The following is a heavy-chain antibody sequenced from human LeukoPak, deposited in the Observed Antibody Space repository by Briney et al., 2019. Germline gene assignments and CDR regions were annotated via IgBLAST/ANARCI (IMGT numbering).Heavy chain of an antibody. CDR2: ISSSSSYI. CDR1: GFTFSSYA. Sequence: GGSLRLSCAASGFTFSSYAMSWVRQAPGKGLEWVSSISSSSSYIYYADSVKGRFTISRDNAKNSLYLQMNSLRAEDTAVYYCVVVPAAINYYYGMDVWGKGTTVTVSS. V-gene: IGHV3-21*01. D-gene: IGHD2-2*01. J-gene: IGHJ6*04. CDR3: VVVPAAINYYYGMDV.